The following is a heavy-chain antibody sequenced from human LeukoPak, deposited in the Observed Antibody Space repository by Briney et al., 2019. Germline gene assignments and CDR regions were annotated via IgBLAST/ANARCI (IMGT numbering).Heavy chain of an antibody. Sequence: GGSLRLSCAASGFTFSSYAMSWVRQSPGKGLEWVSAISGSGGNTYSADSVKGRCTISGDNSKQTLFLHMNSLRAEDTAVYYCARGMSATSGYLELEYWGQGTLVTVST. CDR1: GFTFSSYA. D-gene: IGHD3-22*01. CDR2: ISGSGGNT. V-gene: IGHV3-23*01. J-gene: IGHJ4*02. CDR3: ARGMSATSGYLELEY.